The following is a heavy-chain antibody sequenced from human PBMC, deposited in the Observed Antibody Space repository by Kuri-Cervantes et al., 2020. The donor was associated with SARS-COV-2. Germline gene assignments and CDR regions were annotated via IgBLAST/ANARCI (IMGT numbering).Heavy chain of an antibody. CDR1: GFTFSSYW. CDR3: ARVVYSSYPGGLRV. D-gene: IGHD6-6*01. V-gene: IGHV3-7*01. J-gene: IGHJ6*04. CDR2: IKQDGSEK. Sequence: ESLKISCAASGFTFSSYWMSWVRQAPGKGLEWVANIKQDGSEKYYVDSVKGRFTISRDNAKNSLYLQMNSLRAEDTAVYYCARVVYSSYPGGLRVWGKGTTVTVSS.